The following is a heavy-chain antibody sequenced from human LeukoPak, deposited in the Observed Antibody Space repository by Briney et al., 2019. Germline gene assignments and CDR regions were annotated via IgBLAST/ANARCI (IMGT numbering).Heavy chain of an antibody. CDR1: GYTFTTYG. Sequence: GASVKVSCKASGYTFTTYGITWVRQAPGQGLEWMGWISAYNGNTNYAQKLQGRVTMTTDTSTSTAYMELRSLRSDDTAVYYCARETSSGYYLYWGQGTLVTVSS. V-gene: IGHV1-18*01. CDR3: ARETSSGYYLY. J-gene: IGHJ4*02. CDR2: ISAYNGNT. D-gene: IGHD3-22*01.